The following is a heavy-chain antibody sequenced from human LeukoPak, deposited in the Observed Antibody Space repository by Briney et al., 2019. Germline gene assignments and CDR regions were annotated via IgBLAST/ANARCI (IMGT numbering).Heavy chain of an antibody. CDR1: GFTFSSYA. Sequence: LAGGSLRLSCAASGFTFSSYAMSWVRQAPGKGLEWVSGIGGGGGSTKYADSVKGRFTISRDNSKNTLSLQMNSLRAEDTAVYYCAKVRGIERFCSNINNCYDGFDYWGQGTLVTVSS. V-gene: IGHV3-23*01. CDR2: IGGGGGST. CDR3: AKVRGIERFCSNINNCYDGFDY. D-gene: IGHD2-2*01. J-gene: IGHJ4*02.